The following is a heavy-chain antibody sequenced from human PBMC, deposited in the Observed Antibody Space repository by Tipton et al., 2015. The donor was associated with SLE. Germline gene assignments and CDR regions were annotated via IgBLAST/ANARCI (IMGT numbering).Heavy chain of an antibody. J-gene: IGHJ2*01. CDR2: ITWNSGHI. V-gene: IGHV3-9*01. CDR3: AKDLIDVRVDNWYFDV. Sequence: SLRLSCEASGFTFDAYAMHWVRQAPGKGLEWVSSITWNSGHIEYAGSVKGRFTISRDNAKNSLYLQMSSLRVEDTAVYFCAKDLIDVRVDNWYFDVWGRGTLVTVSS. CDR1: GFTFDAYA. D-gene: IGHD3-10*02.